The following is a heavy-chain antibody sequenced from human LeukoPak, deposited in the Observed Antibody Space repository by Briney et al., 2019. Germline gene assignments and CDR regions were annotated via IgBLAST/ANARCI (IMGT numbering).Heavy chain of an antibody. V-gene: IGHV3-13*01. CDR2: IGTAGDT. CDR1: GFTFSTYD. J-gene: IGHJ4*02. D-gene: IGHD3-22*01. Sequence: PGGSLRLSCAASGFTFSTYDMRWVRQPTGKSLEWVSAIGTAGDTYYPGSVKGRFTISRENAKNSLYLQMNSLRAGDTAVYYCASAARSGFYYYWGQGTLVTVSS. CDR3: ASAARSGFYYY.